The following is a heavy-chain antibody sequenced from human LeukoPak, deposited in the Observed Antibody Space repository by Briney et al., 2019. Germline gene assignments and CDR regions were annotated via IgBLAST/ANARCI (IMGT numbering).Heavy chain of an antibody. CDR1: GFTFDDYA. CDR2: ISWNGGSI. V-gene: IGHV3-9*01. Sequence: GRSLRLSCAASGFTFDDYAMHWVRQAPVKGLEGVSGISWNGGSIGYADSVKGRFTISRDNAKNSLYLQMNSLRAEDTALYYCAKGGVVVAAKDYYGMDVWGQGTTVTVSS. D-gene: IGHD2-15*01. CDR3: AKGGVVVAAKDYYGMDV. J-gene: IGHJ6*02.